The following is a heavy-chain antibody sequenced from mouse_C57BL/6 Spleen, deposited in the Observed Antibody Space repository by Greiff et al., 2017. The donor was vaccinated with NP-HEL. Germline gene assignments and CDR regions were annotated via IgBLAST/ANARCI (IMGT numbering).Heavy chain of an antibody. CDR2: IDPSDSYT. CDR3: AITYPRFAY. V-gene: IGHV1-50*01. CDR1: GYTFTSYW. J-gene: IGHJ3*01. D-gene: IGHD5-1*01. Sequence: VQLQQPGAELVKPGASVKLSCKASGYTFTSYWMQWVKQRPGQGLEWIGEIDPSDSYTNYNQKFKGKATLTVDTSSSTAYMQLSSLTSEDSAVYYCAITYPRFAYWGQGTLVTVSA.